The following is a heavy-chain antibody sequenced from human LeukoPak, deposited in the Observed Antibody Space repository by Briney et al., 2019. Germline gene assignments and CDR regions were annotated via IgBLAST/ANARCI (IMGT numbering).Heavy chain of an antibody. CDR1: GFTFSSYA. CDR2: ISGSGGST. J-gene: IGHJ4*02. D-gene: IGHD2-15*01. V-gene: IGHV3-23*01. Sequence: PGGSLRLSCAASGFTFSSYAMSWVRQAPGKGLEWVSAISGSGGSTYYADSVKGRFTISRDNSKNTLYLQMNSLRAEDTAVYYCAKDIFWGVVVVAASPLDYWGQGTLVTVSS. CDR3: AKDIFWGVVVVAASPLDY.